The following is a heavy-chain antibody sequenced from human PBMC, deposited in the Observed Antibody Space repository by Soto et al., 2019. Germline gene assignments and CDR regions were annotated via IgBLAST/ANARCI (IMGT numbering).Heavy chain of an antibody. V-gene: IGHV3-30-3*01. CDR1: GFTFNYYP. J-gene: IGHJ6*02. D-gene: IGHD6-19*01. Sequence: QMQLVESGGGVVQPGGSLRLSCAASGFTFNYYPMHWVRQAPGKGLEWVAVVSFDGSNKYYADSVKGRFTISKHNSKNTLYLQMTSLRREDTAVYYCARLPGPLVAVLYIYPLDGREAMSDVDVWGQGTTVTVSS. CDR2: VSFDGSNK. CDR3: ARLPGPLVAVLYIYPLDGREAMSDVDV.